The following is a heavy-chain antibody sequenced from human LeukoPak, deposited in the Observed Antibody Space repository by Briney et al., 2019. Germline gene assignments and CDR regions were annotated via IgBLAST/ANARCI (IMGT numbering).Heavy chain of an antibody. D-gene: IGHD6-6*01. CDR2: ISSNGGST. Sequence: SGGSLRLSCAASGFTFSSYAMHWVRQAPGKGLEYVSAISSNGGSTYYANSVKGRFTISRDNSKNTLYLQMGSLRAEDMAVYYCARVASGLGGSSFDAFDIWGQGTMVTVSS. CDR1: GFTFSSYA. CDR3: ARVASGLGGSSFDAFDI. J-gene: IGHJ3*02. V-gene: IGHV3-64*01.